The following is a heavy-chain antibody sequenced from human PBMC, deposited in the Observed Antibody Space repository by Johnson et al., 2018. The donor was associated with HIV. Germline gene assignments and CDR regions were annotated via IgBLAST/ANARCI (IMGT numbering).Heavy chain of an antibody. CDR3: ARDPDVTPGAFDI. J-gene: IGHJ3*02. CDR1: GFTFSSYW. V-gene: IGHV3-7*05. CDR2: IKQDGSEK. D-gene: IGHD2-15*01. Sequence: VQLVESGGGLVQPGGSLRLSCAASGFTFSSYWMSWVRQAPGKGLEWVANIKQDGSEKYYVDSVKGRFTISRDNAKNSLSLQMNSLRAEDTAVYYCARDPDVTPGAFDIWGQGTMVTVSS.